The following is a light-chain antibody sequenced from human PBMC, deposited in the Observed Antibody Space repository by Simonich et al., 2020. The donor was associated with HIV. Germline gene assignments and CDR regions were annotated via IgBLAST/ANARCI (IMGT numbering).Light chain of an antibody. CDR3: SSYAGSNNWV. V-gene: IGLV2-8*01. CDR1: SSDVGGYNY. Sequence: QSALTQPASVSGSPGQSIPISCTGTSSDVGGYNYVSWYQQHPGKAPKLMIYEVTKRPSGVPDRFSGSKSGNTASLTVSGLRAEDEADYYCSSYAGSNNWVFGGGTKLTVL. CDR2: EVT. J-gene: IGLJ3*02.